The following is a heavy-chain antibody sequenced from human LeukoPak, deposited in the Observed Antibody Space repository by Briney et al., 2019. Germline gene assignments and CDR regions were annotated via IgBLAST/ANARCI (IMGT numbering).Heavy chain of an antibody. CDR3: ARDRYSSGWSPFDY. J-gene: IGHJ4*02. Sequence: SETLSLTCTVSGGSISSSSYYCGWIRQPPGKGLEWIGSIYYSGSTYYNPSLKSRVTISVDTSKNQFSLKLSSVTAADTAVYYCARDRYSSGWSPFDYWGQGTLVTVSS. CDR2: IYYSGST. CDR1: GGSISSSSYY. D-gene: IGHD6-19*01. V-gene: IGHV4-39*07.